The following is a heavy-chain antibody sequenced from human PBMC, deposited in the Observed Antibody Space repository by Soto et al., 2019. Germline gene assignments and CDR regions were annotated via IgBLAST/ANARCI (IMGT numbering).Heavy chain of an antibody. CDR1: GCSISMSNL. Sequence: AATLSLTCNVSGCSISMSNLWTMFRQPPGKGLEWIGEVYHSGSTNFNPSLKSRVTISVDKSKNQISLKLNSVTAADTAVYYCARDLDTSGWPDYWGQGILVTVSS. J-gene: IGHJ4*02. D-gene: IGHD6-25*01. V-gene: IGHV4-4*02. CDR2: VYHSGST. CDR3: ARDLDTSGWPDY.